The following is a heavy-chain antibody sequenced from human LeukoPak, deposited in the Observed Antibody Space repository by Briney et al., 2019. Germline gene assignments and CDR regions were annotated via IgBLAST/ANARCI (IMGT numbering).Heavy chain of an antibody. CDR3: ARGLVVPAAMGEFDY. CDR2: INVYNGNT. Sequence: ASLKVSCKASGYTFTTSGINWVRLAPGQGLEWMGYINVYNGNTNYAQKFQGRITMTRDTSTNTAYMELRSLKSDDTAVYYCARGLVVPAAMGEFDYWGQGTLIAVSS. CDR1: GYTFTTSG. J-gene: IGHJ4*02. D-gene: IGHD2-2*01. V-gene: IGHV1-18*01.